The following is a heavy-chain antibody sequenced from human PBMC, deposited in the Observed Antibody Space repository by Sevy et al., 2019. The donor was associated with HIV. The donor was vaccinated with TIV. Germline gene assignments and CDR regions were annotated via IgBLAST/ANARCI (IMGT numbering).Heavy chain of an antibody. CDR3: AGGDGHNSY. Sequence: SETLSLTCSVSGLSMTGYYWSWIRKPPGKGLEWIGYIYYSGRTNYNPSFKSPVTISVDTSKSQFSLQLSSVTSADTAVYYCAGGDGHNSYWGQGTLVTVSS. CDR2: IYYSGRT. CDR1: GLSMTGYY. J-gene: IGHJ4*02. V-gene: IGHV4-59*01.